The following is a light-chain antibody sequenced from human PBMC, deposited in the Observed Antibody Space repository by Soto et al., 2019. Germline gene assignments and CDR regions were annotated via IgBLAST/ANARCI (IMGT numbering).Light chain of an antibody. Sequence: EIMMTQSPATLTVSPGKRATLACRASQRVASNLAWYQQKPGQAPRLLIYGASSRATGIPDRFSGSGSGTDFTLTISRLEPEDFAVYYCQQYGSSPRTFGQGTRLEIK. CDR2: GAS. V-gene: IGKV3-20*01. J-gene: IGKJ5*01. CDR3: QQYGSSPRT. CDR1: QRVASN.